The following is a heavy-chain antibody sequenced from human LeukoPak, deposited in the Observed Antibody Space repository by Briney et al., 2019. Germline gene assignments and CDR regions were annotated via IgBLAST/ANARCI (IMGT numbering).Heavy chain of an antibody. CDR3: AREKDSGSYYNY. Sequence: GGSLRLSCAASGLIVSSNYMSWVRQAPGKGLEWVSVIYSGGSTYYADSVKGRFTISRDNSKNTLYLQMNSLRAEDTAVYYCAREKDSGSYYNYWGQGTLVTVSS. CDR2: IYSGGST. D-gene: IGHD1-26*01. V-gene: IGHV3-53*01. J-gene: IGHJ4*02. CDR1: GLIVSSNY.